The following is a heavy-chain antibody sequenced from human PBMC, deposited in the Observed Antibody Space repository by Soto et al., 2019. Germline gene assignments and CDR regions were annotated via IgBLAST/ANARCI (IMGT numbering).Heavy chain of an antibody. D-gene: IGHD6-19*01. V-gene: IGHV3-23*01. CDR1: GFPFSSYA. CDR3: AKDHVRGWSPKNAFDI. Sequence: GRSLRLSCAAAGFPFSSYAMGWVRQAPGKGLEWVSAISGSGGSTYYADSVKGRFTSSRDNSKNTLYLQMNSLRAEHTAVYYCAKDHVRGWSPKNAFDIWGQGTMVTASS. CDR2: ISGSGGST. J-gene: IGHJ3*02.